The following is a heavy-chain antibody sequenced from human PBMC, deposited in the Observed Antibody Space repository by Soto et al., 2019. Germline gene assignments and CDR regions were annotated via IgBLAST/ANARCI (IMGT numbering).Heavy chain of an antibody. CDR2: IIPILGIP. CDR1: GGTFSSYT. V-gene: IGHV1-69*02. Sequence: VQLVQSGAEVKKPGSSVKVSCKASGGTFSSYTISWVRQAPGQGLEWMGRIIPILGIPNYAPKFQGRVTVTADNPTSTAYTELSSLRPGDTAVYYCARFRGSYGMDVWGQGTTVTVSS. CDR3: ARFRGSYGMDV. D-gene: IGHD3-10*01. J-gene: IGHJ6*02.